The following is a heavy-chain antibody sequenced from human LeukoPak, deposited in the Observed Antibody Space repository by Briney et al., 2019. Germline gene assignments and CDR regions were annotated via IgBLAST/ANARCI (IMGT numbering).Heavy chain of an antibody. CDR1: GFTFSNYA. D-gene: IGHD4-17*01. CDR3: AFDYGDYYY. J-gene: IGHJ4*02. Sequence: GGSLRLSCAASGFTFSNYAMYWVRQAPGKGLEWVAVISYDGSNKYYADSVKGRFTISRDNSKNTLYLQMNSLRAEDTAVYYCAFDYGDYYYWGQGTLVTVSS. CDR2: ISYDGSNK. V-gene: IGHV3-30-3*01.